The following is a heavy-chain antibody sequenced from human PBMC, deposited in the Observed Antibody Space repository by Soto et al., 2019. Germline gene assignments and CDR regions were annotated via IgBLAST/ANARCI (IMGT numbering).Heavy chain of an antibody. CDR1: GFTFSSYA. Sequence: QVQLVESGGGVVQPGRSLRLSCAASGFTFSSYAMHWVRQAPGKGLEWVAVRSYDGSNKYYADSVKGRFTISRDNSKNTLYLQMNSLRAEDTAVYYCAREPMRRYYGSGSYYFDYWGQGTLVTVSS. V-gene: IGHV3-30-3*01. J-gene: IGHJ4*02. D-gene: IGHD3-10*01. CDR2: RSYDGSNK. CDR3: AREPMRRYYGSGSYYFDY.